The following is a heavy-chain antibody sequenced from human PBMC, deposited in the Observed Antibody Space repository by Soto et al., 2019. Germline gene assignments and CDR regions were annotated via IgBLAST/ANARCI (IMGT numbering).Heavy chain of an antibody. Sequence: ASVKVSCKASGYTFTSYYMHWVRQAPGQGLEWMGIIDPSGGSTSYAQKFQGRVTMTRDTSTSTVYMELSSLRSEDTAVYYCARDLVVITPAGLVDYWGQGTLVTVSS. J-gene: IGHJ4*02. V-gene: IGHV1-46*01. D-gene: IGHD3-22*01. CDR3: ARDLVVITPAGLVDY. CDR2: IDPSGGST. CDR1: GYTFTSYY.